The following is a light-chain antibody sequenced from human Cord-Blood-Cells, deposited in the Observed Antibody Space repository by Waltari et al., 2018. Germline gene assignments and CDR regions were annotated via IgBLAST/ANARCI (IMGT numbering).Light chain of an antibody. CDR2: DVS. V-gene: IGLV2-14*01. CDR1: SRDDGGYNY. Sequence: QSALTQPAPVSGSRGQSIPISRTRTSRDDGGYNYVPSYQQHPGKAPNLMIYDVSNRHSGVSNRVSGSKSGNTASLTISGLQAEDEADYYCSSYTSSSTPYVFGTGTKVTVL. J-gene: IGLJ1*01. CDR3: SSYTSSSTPYV.